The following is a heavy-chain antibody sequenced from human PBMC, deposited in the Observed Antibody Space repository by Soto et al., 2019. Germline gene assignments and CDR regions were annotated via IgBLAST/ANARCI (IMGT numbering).Heavy chain of an antibody. J-gene: IGHJ4*02. CDR2: IISTSSYI. CDR3: AKDGSYGVSTEFDY. D-gene: IGHD4-17*01. Sequence: NGLEWVSSIISTSSYIYYADSVKGRFTISRDNAKNSLYLHMNSLRAEDTAVYYSAKDGSYGVSTEFDYRGQGTLVTVSS. V-gene: IGHV3-21*01.